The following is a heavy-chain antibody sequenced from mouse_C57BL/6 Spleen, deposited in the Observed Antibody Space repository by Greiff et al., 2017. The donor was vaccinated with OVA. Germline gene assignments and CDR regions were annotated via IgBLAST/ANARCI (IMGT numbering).Heavy chain of an antibody. CDR1: GYAFSSSW. V-gene: IGHV1-82*01. CDR2: IYPGDGDT. J-gene: IGHJ3*01. D-gene: IGHD1-1*01. CDR3: ASAYGSRGFAY. Sequence: VQLQQSGPELVKPGASVKISCKASGYAFSSSWMNWVKQRPGKGLEWIGRIYPGDGDTNYNGKFKGKAKLTADKSSSTAYMQLSSLTSEDSAVYFCASAYGSRGFAYWGQGTLVTVSA.